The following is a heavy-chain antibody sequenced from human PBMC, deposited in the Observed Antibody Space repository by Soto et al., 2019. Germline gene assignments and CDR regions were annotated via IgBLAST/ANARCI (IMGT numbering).Heavy chain of an antibody. D-gene: IGHD6-19*01. Sequence: QVQVVESGGGVVQPARSLRLSCAISGFTFSDFGMHWVRQAPGKGLEWVAAISGDGSDKYYVGSVQGRFTISRDNTKNALSLQMNSLRSEDTAVYYCAKGTAVARQHFANWGQATLVTVSS. CDR2: ISGDGSDK. CDR3: AKGTAVARQHFAN. V-gene: IGHV3-30*18. J-gene: IGHJ4*02. CDR1: GFTFSDFG.